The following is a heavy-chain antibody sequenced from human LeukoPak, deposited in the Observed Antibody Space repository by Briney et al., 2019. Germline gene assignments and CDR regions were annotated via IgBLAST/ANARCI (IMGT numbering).Heavy chain of an antibody. J-gene: IGHJ6*03. CDR3: ARVRDDTAYYYYMDV. V-gene: IGHV3-20*04. CDR1: GFTFDDYG. CDR2: INWNGGST. Sequence: GGSLRLSCAASGFTFDDYGMSWVRQAPGKGLEWVSGINWNGGSTGYADSVKGRFTISRDNAKNSLYLQMNSLRAEDTALYYCARVRDDTAYYYYMDVWGKGTTVTVSS. D-gene: IGHD3-9*01.